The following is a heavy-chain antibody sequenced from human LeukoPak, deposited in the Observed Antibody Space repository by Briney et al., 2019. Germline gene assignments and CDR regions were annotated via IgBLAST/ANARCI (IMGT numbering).Heavy chain of an antibody. V-gene: IGHV3-30*04. J-gene: IGHJ4*02. D-gene: IGHD4-23*01. CDR2: ISYDGSNK. Sequence: GGSLRLSCAASGFTFSSYAMHWVRQAPGKGLEWVAVISYDGSNKYYADSVKGRFTISRDNAKNSLYLQMNSLRAEDTAVYYCARESYGGNSGYFDYWGQGTLVTVSS. CDR3: ARESYGGNSGYFDY. CDR1: GFTFSSYA.